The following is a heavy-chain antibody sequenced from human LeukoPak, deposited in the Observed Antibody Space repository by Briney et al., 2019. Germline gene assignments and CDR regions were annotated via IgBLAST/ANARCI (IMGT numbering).Heavy chain of an antibody. V-gene: IGHV3-53*01. Sequence: GGSLRLSCAAPGFTVSSNYMSWVRQAPGKGLEWVSVIYSGGDIITHYADSVKGRFTISRDNAKNSLYLQMNSLRAEDTAVYYCARDRRGGMAQVNYFDYWGQGTLVTVSS. D-gene: IGHD5-24*01. CDR3: ARDRRGGMAQVNYFDY. CDR2: IYSGGDIIT. CDR1: GFTVSSNY. J-gene: IGHJ4*02.